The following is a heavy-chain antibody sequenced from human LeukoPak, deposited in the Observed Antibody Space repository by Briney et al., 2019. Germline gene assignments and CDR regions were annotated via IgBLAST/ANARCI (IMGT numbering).Heavy chain of an antibody. V-gene: IGHV4-39*01. D-gene: IGHD5-12*01. CDR1: GGSINSNGNY. J-gene: IGHJ4*02. Sequence: SETLSLTCTVSGGSINSNGNYWGWIRQPPGKGPEWIGSISYSGNTYYRSSLKSRVTISVDTSKNQSSLKLTSMTAEDTAVYYCARHSFEVATLTPFDSWGQGTLVTVSS. CDR3: ARHSFEVATLTPFDS. CDR2: ISYSGNT.